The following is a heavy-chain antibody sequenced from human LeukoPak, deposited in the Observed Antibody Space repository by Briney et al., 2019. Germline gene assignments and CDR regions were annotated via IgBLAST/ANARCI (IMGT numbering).Heavy chain of an antibody. J-gene: IGHJ4*02. V-gene: IGHV4-59*08. CDR1: GGSISSYY. CDR3: ARHTGSGYLLSY. CDR2: IYSSGST. D-gene: IGHD3-3*01. Sequence: SEALSLTCTVSGGSISSYYWSWIRQPPGKGLEWIGYIYSSGSTNYSPSLKSRVTISVDTSKNQFSLKLSSVTAADTAVYYCARHTGSGYLLSYWGQGTLVTVSS.